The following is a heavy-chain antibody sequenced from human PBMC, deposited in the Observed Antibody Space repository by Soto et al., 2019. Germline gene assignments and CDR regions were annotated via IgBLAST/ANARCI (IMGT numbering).Heavy chain of an antibody. CDR1: GGSISSGGYY. CDR2: IYYSGST. CDR3: ARSYYDSSGYYYDTRWFDP. J-gene: IGHJ5*02. D-gene: IGHD3-22*01. V-gene: IGHV4-31*03. Sequence: ASETLSLTCTVSGGSISSGGYYWSWIRQHPGKGLEWIGYIYYSGSTYYNPSLKSRVTISVDTSKNQFSLKLSSVTAADTAVYYCARSYYDSSGYYYDTRWFDPWGQGTLVTVSS.